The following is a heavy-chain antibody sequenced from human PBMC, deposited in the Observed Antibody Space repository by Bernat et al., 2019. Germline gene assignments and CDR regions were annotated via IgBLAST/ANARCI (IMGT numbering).Heavy chain of an antibody. CDR3: TTPALWFGTTDYYYYGMDV. CDR2: IKSKTDGGTT. Sequence: EVQLVESGGGLVKPGGSLRLSCAASGFTFSNAWMNWVRQAPGKGLEWVGRIKSKTDGGTTDYAAPVKGRFTISRDDSKNTLYLQMNSLKTEDTAVYYCTTPALWFGTTDYYYYGMDVWGQGTTVTVPS. D-gene: IGHD3-10*01. J-gene: IGHJ6*02. V-gene: IGHV3-15*07. CDR1: GFTFSNAW.